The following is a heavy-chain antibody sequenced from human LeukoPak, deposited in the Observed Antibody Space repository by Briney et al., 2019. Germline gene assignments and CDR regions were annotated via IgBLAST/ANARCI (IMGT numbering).Heavy chain of an antibody. CDR3: AREGFDNSFDP. Sequence: PSETLSLTCTVSGGSISSSSYYWGWVRQPPGKGLEWIGRIYYSGSTYYNPSLKNRVTILVDTSKNQFSLKLSSVTAADTAVYYCAREGFDNSFDPWGQGTLVTVSA. CDR2: IYYSGST. CDR1: GGSISSSSYY. D-gene: IGHD3-10*01. J-gene: IGHJ5*02. V-gene: IGHV4-39*07.